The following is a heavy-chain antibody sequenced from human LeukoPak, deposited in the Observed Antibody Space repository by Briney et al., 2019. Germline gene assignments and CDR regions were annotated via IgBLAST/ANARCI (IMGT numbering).Heavy chain of an antibody. V-gene: IGHV1-2*02. CDR1: GYTFTGYY. J-gene: IGHJ3*02. Sequence: ASVKVSCRASGYTFTGYYMHWVRQAPGQGLEWMGWINPNSGGTNYAQKFQGRVTMTRDTSISTAYMELSRLRSDDTAVYYCARGYYDSSGYPPCDIWGQGIMVTVSS. D-gene: IGHD3-22*01. CDR2: INPNSGGT. CDR3: ARGYYDSSGYPPCDI.